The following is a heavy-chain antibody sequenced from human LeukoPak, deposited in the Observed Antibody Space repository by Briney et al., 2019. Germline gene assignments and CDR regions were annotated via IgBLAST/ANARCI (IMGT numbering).Heavy chain of an antibody. CDR1: GFTFYSYA. CDR2: ISGSGGST. D-gene: IGHD6-13*01. V-gene: IGHV3-23*01. Sequence: GGSLRLSCVVSGFTFYSYAMSWVRQAPGKGLEWVSGISGSGGSTYYAESVKGRFTSSRDNSKNTLYLQMNSLRAEDTAVYYCAKDLGGTGIAAAVDYWGQGTLVTVSS. CDR3: AKDLGGTGIAAAVDY. J-gene: IGHJ4*02.